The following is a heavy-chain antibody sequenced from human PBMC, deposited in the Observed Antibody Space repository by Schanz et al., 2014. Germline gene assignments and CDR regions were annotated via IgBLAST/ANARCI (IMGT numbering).Heavy chain of an antibody. J-gene: IGHJ4*02. D-gene: IGHD6-19*01. Sequence: EVQLVESGGGLIQPGGSLRLSCAVSGFTVNTNYMSWVRQAPGKGLEWISSMYINSGSTQYADSVKGRFIISRDGSKNTLYLQMNSLRAEDTAVYYCARKTDSSGTGDYWGQGTLVTVSS. CDR2: MYINSGST. CDR3: ARKTDSSGTGDY. CDR1: GFTVNTNY. V-gene: IGHV3-53*01.